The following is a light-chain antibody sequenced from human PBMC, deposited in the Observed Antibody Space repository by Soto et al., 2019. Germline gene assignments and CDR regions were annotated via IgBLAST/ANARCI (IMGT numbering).Light chain of an antibody. CDR2: KAS. J-gene: IGKJ4*01. V-gene: IGKV1-5*03. CDR1: QSISSK. Sequence: DIQMTQSPPTLPATVGDRVTITCRASQSISSKLAWYQQKPGKAPKVLINKASSLKSGVPSRFSGSGSGTEFTLSISSLQPDDFATYYCQQYSSYSFTFGGGTKVEIK. CDR3: QQYSSYSFT.